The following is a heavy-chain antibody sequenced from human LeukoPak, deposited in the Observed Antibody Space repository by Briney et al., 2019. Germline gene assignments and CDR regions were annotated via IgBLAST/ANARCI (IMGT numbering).Heavy chain of an antibody. CDR2: IYYSGST. V-gene: IGHV4-39*01. CDR3: ARHTYYYDSSGYPFDY. J-gene: IGHJ4*02. D-gene: IGHD3-22*01. CDR1: GGSISSSSYY. Sequence: SETLSLTCTVSGGSISSSSYYWGWIRQPPGKGLEWFGSIYYSGSTYYNPSLKSRVTISVDTSKNQFSLKLSSVTAADTAVYYCARHTYYYDSSGYPFDYWGQGTLVTVSS.